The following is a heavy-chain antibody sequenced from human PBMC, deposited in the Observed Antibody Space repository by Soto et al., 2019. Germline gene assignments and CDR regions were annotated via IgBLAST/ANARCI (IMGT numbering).Heavy chain of an antibody. CDR1: GGSISSAGYY. J-gene: IGHJ3*02. Sequence: QVQLQESGPGLVKPSQTLSLPCTVSGGSISSAGYYWSWIRQLPGKGLEWVGYIYNSGTTNHNPSLKSRVSISIDTSKNQFSLKLTSVTAADTAVYYCARYDSSGYDAFDIWGQGTMVTVSS. CDR2: IYNSGTT. V-gene: IGHV4-31*03. CDR3: ARYDSSGYDAFDI. D-gene: IGHD3-22*01.